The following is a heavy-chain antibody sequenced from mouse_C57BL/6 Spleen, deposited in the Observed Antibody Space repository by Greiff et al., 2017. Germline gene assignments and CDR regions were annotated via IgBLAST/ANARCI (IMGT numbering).Heavy chain of an antibody. D-gene: IGHD3-2*02. CDR3: ARGTTAQATDAMDY. J-gene: IGHJ4*01. V-gene: IGHV1-72*01. Sequence: QVQLQQPGAELVKPGASVKLSCKASGYTFTSYWMHWVKQRPGRGLEWIGRIDPNSGGTKYNEKFKSKGTLTVDKPSSTAYMQLSSLTSEDSAVYYCARGTTAQATDAMDYWGQGTSVTVSS. CDR2: IDPNSGGT. CDR1: GYTFTSYW.